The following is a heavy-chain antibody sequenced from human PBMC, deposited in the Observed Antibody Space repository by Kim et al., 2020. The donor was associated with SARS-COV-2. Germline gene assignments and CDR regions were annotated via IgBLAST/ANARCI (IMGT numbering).Heavy chain of an antibody. J-gene: IGHJ2*01. Sequence: SVKGRFTISRDNSKNSLYLQMNSLRTEDTALYYCAKGWLAQSSSWQLLDLWGRGTLVTVSS. D-gene: IGHD6-13*01. CDR3: AKGWLAQSSSWQLLDL. V-gene: IGHV3-43*01.